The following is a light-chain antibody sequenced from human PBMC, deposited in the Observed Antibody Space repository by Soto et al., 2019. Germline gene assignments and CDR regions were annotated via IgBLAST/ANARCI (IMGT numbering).Light chain of an antibody. J-gene: IGKJ1*01. V-gene: IGKV3-20*01. CDR3: QQYGSSGT. CDR2: GAS. CDR1: QSVSSN. Sequence: EIVLTQSPGTLSVSPGERATLSCRASQSVSSNLAWYQQKPGQAPRLLIYGASTRATGIPARFSGSGSGTGFTLTISRLEPEDFAVYYCQQYGSSGTFGQGTKVDIK.